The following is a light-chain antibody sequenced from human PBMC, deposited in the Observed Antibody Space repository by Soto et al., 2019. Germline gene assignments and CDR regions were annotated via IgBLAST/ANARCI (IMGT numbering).Light chain of an antibody. CDR1: QSVSSY. CDR2: DAS. J-gene: IGKJ5*01. CDR3: QQRSNWPLT. V-gene: IGKV3-11*01. Sequence: EVWWIPSPTTLSLSPGESATLSCRASQSVSSYLAWYQQKPGQAPRLLIYDASNRATGIPARFSGSGSGTDFTLTISSLEPEDFAVYYCQQRSNWPLTFGQGTRLEI.